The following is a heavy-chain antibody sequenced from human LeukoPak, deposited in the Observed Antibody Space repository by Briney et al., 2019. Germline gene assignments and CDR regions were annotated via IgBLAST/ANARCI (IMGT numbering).Heavy chain of an antibody. CDR2: ISGSGGST. J-gene: IGHJ4*02. CDR3: AKDSRILLGSTFDY. D-gene: IGHD1-26*01. Sequence: PGGSLRLSCAASGFTFSSSAMSWVRQAPGKGLEWVSPISGSGGSTYSADSVKGRFTISRDNSKNTLYLQMNSLRAEDTAVYYCAKDSRILLGSTFDYWGQGTLVTVSS. V-gene: IGHV3-23*01. CDR1: GFTFSSSA.